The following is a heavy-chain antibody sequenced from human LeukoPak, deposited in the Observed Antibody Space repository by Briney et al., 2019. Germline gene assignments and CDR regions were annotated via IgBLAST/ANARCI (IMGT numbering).Heavy chain of an antibody. CDR1: GGSFSDYY. CDR2: INHSGST. Sequence: PSETLSLTCAVYGGSFSDYYWCWIRQPPGKGLEWIGEINHSGSTNYKSSLKSRVTISVDTSKNQFSLNLYSVTAADTAVYYCARRGQAGYLYWGQGTLVTVSS. J-gene: IGHJ4*02. V-gene: IGHV4-34*01. D-gene: IGHD3-16*02. CDR3: ARRGQAGYLY.